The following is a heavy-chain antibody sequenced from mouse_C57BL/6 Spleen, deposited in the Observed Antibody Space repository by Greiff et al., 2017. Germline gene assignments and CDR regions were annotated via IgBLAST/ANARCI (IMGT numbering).Heavy chain of an antibody. Sequence: QVQLQQPGTELVKPGASVKLSCKASGYTFTSYWMHWVKQRPGQGLEWIGNIYPSNGGTNYNEKFKSKATLTVDKYSRTASMQLSSLTSEDSAVYYGARDDDVGYDYARDYWGQGTSVTVSS. V-gene: IGHV1-53*01. J-gene: IGHJ4*01. CDR3: ARDDDVGYDYARDY. CDR1: GYTFTSYW. CDR2: IYPSNGGT. D-gene: IGHD2-12*01.